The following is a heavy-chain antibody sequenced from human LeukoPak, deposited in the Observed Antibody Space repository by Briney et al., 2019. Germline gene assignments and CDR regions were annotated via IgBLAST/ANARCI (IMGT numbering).Heavy chain of an antibody. D-gene: IGHD6-13*01. CDR2: ISSSSGTI. Sequence: GGSLRLSCAASGFTFSTYSMKWVRQAPGKGLEWVSYISSSSGTIYYADSVKGRFTISRDNAKNSLYLQMSSLRTEDTAVYHCAKGVSSWYYFDNWGQGTLVTVSS. CDR1: GFTFSTYS. CDR3: AKGVSSWYYFDN. J-gene: IGHJ4*02. V-gene: IGHV3-48*01.